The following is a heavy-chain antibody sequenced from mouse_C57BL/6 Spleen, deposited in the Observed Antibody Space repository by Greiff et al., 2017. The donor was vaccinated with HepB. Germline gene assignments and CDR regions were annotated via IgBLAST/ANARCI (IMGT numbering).Heavy chain of an antibody. CDR3: AKNSDGYPYAMDY. Sequence: VQLQQSGPGLVQPSQSLSITCTVSGFSLTSYGVHWVRQSPGKGLEWLGVIWRGGSTDYNAAFMSRLSITKDNSKSQVFFKMNSLQADDTAIYYCAKNSDGYPYAMDYWGQGTSVTVSS. CDR2: IWRGGST. CDR1: GFSLTSYG. V-gene: IGHV2-5*01. J-gene: IGHJ4*01. D-gene: IGHD2-3*01.